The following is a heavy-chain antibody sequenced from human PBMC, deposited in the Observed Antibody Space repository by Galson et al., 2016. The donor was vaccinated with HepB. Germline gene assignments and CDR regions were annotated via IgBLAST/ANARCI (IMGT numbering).Heavy chain of an antibody. CDR3: AKGRYCGGDCYSSDY. Sequence: SLRLSCAASGFTFSSYAMNWVRQAPGKGLQWVSGISGGGVSTHYADSVKGRFTISRDNSKNTLHLQMNSLRAEDTAVYYCAKGRYCGGDCYSSDYWGQGTLVTVSS. D-gene: IGHD2-21*02. CDR1: GFTFSSYA. V-gene: IGHV3-23*01. CDR2: ISGGGVST. J-gene: IGHJ4*02.